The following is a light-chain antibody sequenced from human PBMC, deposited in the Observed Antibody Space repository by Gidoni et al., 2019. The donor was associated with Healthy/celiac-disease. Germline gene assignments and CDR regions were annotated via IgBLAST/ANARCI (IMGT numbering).Light chain of an antibody. CDR2: SNH. J-gene: IGLJ2*01. CDR1: SNNVGNHG. Sequence: QAGLTRPPSVSKGLSQTATLTCTGNSNNVGNHGAAWLQQHQGHPPKLLSYSNHTRPSGISESFSASSSGNTASLTIPGLQPEDEADYYCSAWDSSLSAVVFGGGTKLTVL. V-gene: IGLV10-54*04. CDR3: SAWDSSLSAVV.